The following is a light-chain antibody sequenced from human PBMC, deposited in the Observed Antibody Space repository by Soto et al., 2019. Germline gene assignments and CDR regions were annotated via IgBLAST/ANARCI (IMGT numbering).Light chain of an antibody. J-gene: IGLJ2*01. Sequence: QSVLTQPPSASGSPGQSVTISCTGTSSDVGGYNYVSWYQQHPGKAPKLMIYEVTNRPSGVSPRFSGSKSGNTASLIISGLQAEDEAHYYCYSYTTTNTWLFGGGTKLTVL. CDR2: EVT. V-gene: IGLV2-14*01. CDR1: SSDVGGYNY. CDR3: YSYTTTNTWL.